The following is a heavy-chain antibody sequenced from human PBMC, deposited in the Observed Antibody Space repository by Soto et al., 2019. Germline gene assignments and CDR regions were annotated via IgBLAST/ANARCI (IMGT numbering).Heavy chain of an antibody. CDR3: ARQVPGPYCSGSYFDY. CDR2: IYYSGST. CDR1: GGSISSYY. J-gene: IGHJ4*02. Sequence: QVQLQEAGPGLVKPSETLSLTCTVSGGSISSYYWSWIRQPPGKGLEWIGYIYYSGSTNYNPSLKSRVTISVDTSKNQFSLKLTSVTAADTAVYYCARQVPGPYCSGSYFDYWGQGTLVTASS. V-gene: IGHV4-59*08. D-gene: IGHD3-10*01.